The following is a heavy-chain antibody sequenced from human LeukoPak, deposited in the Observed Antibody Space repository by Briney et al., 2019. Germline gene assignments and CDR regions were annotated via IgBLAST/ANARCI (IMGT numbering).Heavy chain of an antibody. V-gene: IGHV4-59*08. CDR3: ARAKTNWNPPDY. D-gene: IGHD1-1*01. Sequence: PSETLSLTCTVSGGSISSNVWSWIRQPPGKGLELSGYIYDSGTTSYNPSLNRRATISGDTSKNQFSLKLNSVTAADTAVYYCARAKTNWNPPDYWGQGTLVIVSS. J-gene: IGHJ4*02. CDR1: GGSISSNV. CDR2: IYDSGTT.